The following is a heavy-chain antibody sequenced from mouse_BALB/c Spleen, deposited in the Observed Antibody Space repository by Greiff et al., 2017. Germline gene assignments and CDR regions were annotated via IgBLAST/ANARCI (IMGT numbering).Heavy chain of an antibody. V-gene: IGHV1-18*01. CDR1: GYSFTGYT. CDR2: INPYNGGT. D-gene: IGHD4-1*01. J-gene: IGHJ1*01. Sequence: EVHLVESGPELVKPGASMKISCKASGYSFTGYTMNWVKQSHGKNLEWIGLINPYNGGTSYNQKFKGKATLTVDKSSSTAYMELLSLTSEDSAVYYCARSDGTILWYFDVWGAGTTVTVSS. CDR3: ARSDGTILWYFDV.